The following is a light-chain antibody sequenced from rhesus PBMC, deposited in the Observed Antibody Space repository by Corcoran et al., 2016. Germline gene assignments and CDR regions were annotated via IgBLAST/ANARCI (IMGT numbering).Light chain of an antibody. Sequence: QAAPTQSPSVSGSPGQSVTISCTGTSSDIGGYNRFSWYHQHPGKAPKLLIYEVSKRPSGVSDRFSGSKSGNSPSLPISGLQAEDDADYYCSSYASSSTYVFGAGTRLTVL. CDR2: EVS. CDR1: SSDIGGYNR. V-gene: IGLV2-13*03. CDR3: SSYASSSTYV. J-gene: IGLJ1*01.